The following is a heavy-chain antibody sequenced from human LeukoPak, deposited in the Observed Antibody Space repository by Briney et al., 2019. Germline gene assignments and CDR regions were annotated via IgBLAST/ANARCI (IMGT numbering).Heavy chain of an antibody. V-gene: IGHV1-2*02. Sequence: ASVKVSCKASGYTFTGYYMHWVRQAPGQGLEWMGWINPNSGGTNYAQKFQGRVTTTRDTSISTAYMELSRLRSDDTAVYYCARVNSYNWNDVRFDPWGQGTLVTVSS. CDR3: ARVNSYNWNDVRFDP. D-gene: IGHD1-20*01. CDR1: GYTFTGYY. CDR2: INPNSGGT. J-gene: IGHJ5*02.